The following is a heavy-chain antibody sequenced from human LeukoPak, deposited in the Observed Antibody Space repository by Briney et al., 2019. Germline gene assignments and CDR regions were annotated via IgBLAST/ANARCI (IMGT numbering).Heavy chain of an antibody. CDR3: ARGGPNSGGWTLDH. J-gene: IGHJ4*02. V-gene: IGHV1-3*03. CDR1: GYTFSSYA. D-gene: IGHD6-19*01. CDR2: INGDNGNI. Sequence: ASEKVSCKTSGYTFSSYAMHWVRQAPGQRLEWMGCINGDNGNIQYSQKFQGRVTFTRDTSASTAYMELSSLTSEDMAVFYCARGGPNSGGWTLDHWGQGTLVSVSS.